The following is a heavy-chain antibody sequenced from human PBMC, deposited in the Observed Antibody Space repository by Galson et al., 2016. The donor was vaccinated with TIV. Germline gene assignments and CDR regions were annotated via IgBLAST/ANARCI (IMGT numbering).Heavy chain of an antibody. V-gene: IGHV1-69*13. D-gene: IGHD3-22*01. CDR1: GGIFSNYG. CDR2: TIPIFGTA. Sequence: SVKVSCKASGGIFSNYGINWVRQAPGQGLEWMGGTIPIFGTAIYAQKFPGRVTIPADRSTTTVYMELSSLRSEDTAVYYCARGALKYHYDSSGYFFDYWGQGTLVTVSS. CDR3: ARGALKYHYDSSGYFFDY. J-gene: IGHJ4*02.